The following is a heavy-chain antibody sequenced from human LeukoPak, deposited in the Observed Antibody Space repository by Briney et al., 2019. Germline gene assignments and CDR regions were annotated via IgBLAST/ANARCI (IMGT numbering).Heavy chain of an antibody. Sequence: ASVNVSCKASGYTFTSYGISWVRQAPGQGLEWMGWISAYNGNTNYAQKLQGRVTMTTDTSTSTAYMELRSLRSDDTAVYYCARGACSSTSCPPTYWGQGTLVTVSS. CDR2: ISAYNGNT. CDR1: GYTFTSYG. CDR3: ARGACSSTSCPPTY. V-gene: IGHV1-18*01. D-gene: IGHD2-2*01. J-gene: IGHJ4*02.